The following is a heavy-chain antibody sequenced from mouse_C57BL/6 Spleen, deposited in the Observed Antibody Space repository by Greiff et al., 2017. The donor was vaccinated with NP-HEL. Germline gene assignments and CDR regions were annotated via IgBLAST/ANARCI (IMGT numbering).Heavy chain of an antibody. Sequence: QVQLQQPGAELVKPGASVKLSCKASGYTFTSYWMQWVKQRPGQGLEWIGEIDPSDSYTNYNQKFKGKATLTVDTSSSTAYMQLSSLTSEDSAVYYCARRGIYYDYDEGFAYWGQGTLVTVSA. V-gene: IGHV1-50*01. CDR3: ARRGIYYDYDEGFAY. D-gene: IGHD2-4*01. CDR1: GYTFTSYW. J-gene: IGHJ3*01. CDR2: IDPSDSYT.